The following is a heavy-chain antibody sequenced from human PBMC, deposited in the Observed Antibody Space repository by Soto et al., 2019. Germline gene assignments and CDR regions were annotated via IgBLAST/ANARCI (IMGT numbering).Heavy chain of an antibody. V-gene: IGHV3-74*01. CDR1: GFTFSSYW. CDR2: INSDGSST. D-gene: IGHD7-27*01. Sequence: GSLRLSCAASGFTFSSYWMHWVRQAPGKGLVWVSRINSDGSSTSYADSVKGRFTISRDNSKNTLYLQMNSLRVEDTAVYYCARKGDPTNWGSGNAFDVWGQGTMVTVSS. J-gene: IGHJ3*01. CDR3: ARKGDPTNWGSGNAFDV.